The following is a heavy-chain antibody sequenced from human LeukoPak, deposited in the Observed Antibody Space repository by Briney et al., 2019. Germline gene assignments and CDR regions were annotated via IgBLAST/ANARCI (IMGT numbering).Heavy chain of an antibody. D-gene: IGHD1-26*01. J-gene: IGHJ4*02. CDR2: IYTSGST. CDR1: GGSISSYY. CDR3: ARYSGSYSIDY. V-gene: IGHV4-4*09. Sequence: SETQSLTCTVSGGSISSYYWSWIRQPPGKGLEWIGYIYTSGSTNYNPSLKSRVTISVDTSKNQFSLKLSSVTAADTAVYYCARYSGSYSIDYWGQGTLVTVSS.